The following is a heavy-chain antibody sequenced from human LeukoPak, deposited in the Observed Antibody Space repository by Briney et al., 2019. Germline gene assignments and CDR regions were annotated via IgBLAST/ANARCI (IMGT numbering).Heavy chain of an antibody. CDR2: ISYDGSNE. CDR1: GFTFSSYA. CDR3: ATLHYFDY. J-gene: IGHJ4*02. V-gene: IGHV3-30-3*01. Sequence: GGSLRLSCAASGFTFSSYAMHWVRQAPGKGLEWVAVISYDGSNEYYANSVKGRFTISRDNSKNTLYLQMNSLRAEDTAVYYCATLHYFDYWGQGTLVTVSS.